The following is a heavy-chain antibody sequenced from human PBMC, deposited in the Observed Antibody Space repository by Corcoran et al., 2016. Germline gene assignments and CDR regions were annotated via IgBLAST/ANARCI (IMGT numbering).Heavy chain of an antibody. CDR1: GYTFTSYY. CDR3: ARSVSSEDYFNY. CDR2: INPSGGST. V-gene: IGHV1-46*01. Sequence: QVQLVQSGAEVKKPGASVKVSCKASGYTFTSYYIHWVRQAPGQGLEWVGIINPSGGSTSYAQKFQGRVTMTRDPSTSTVYMELSSLRFEDTAVYYCARSVSSEDYFNYWGQGTLVTVSS. J-gene: IGHJ4*02.